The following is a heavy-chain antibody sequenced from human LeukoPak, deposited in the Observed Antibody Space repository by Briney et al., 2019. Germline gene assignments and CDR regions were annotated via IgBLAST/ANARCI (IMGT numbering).Heavy chain of an antibody. CDR3: TRDSGTYNWFDS. CDR1: GFTFSCSA. CDR2: IDKKDKGYATAT. J-gene: IGHJ5*01. V-gene: IGHV3-73*01. Sequence: GGSLRLTCAASGFTFSCSAIHWVRQSSGKGLEWVGQIDKKDKGYATATAYAASVKGRFTISRDDSINTAYLQMKSLKTEDTALYYCTRDSGTYNWFDSWGQGTLVTVSS. D-gene: IGHD1-26*01.